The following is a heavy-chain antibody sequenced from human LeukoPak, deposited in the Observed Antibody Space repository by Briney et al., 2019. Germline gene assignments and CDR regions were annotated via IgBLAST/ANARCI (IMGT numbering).Heavy chain of an antibody. CDR2: ISWDGGST. V-gene: IGHV3-43*01. D-gene: IGHD3-22*01. Sequence: PGGSLRLSCAASGFTFDDYTMHWVRQAPGKGLEWVSLISWDGGSTYYADSVKGRFTISRDNSKNSLYLQMNSLRTEDTALYYCAKDYHYDSSGYRYYFDYWGLGTLVTVSS. J-gene: IGHJ4*02. CDR1: GFTFDDYT. CDR3: AKDYHYDSSGYRYYFDY.